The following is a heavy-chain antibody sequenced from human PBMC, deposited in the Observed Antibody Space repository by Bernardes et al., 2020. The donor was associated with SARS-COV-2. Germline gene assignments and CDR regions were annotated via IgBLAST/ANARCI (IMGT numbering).Heavy chain of an antibody. D-gene: IGHD6-19*01. V-gene: IGHV3-30*03. CDR2: ISNGGRHT. CDR3: ARDSEFDSSGWIDC. CDR1: GFTSSNYG. J-gene: IGHJ4*02. Sequence: GGSLRLSCAASGFTSSNYGMHWVRQAPGQGLEWVALISNGGRHTYYADSVRGRFTISRDNSKNTLYLQINSLRPEDTAIYYCARDSEFDSSGWIDCWCQGATVTVSS.